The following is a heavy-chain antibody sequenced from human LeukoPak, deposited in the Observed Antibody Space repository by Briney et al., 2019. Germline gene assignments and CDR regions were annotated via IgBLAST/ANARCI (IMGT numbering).Heavy chain of an antibody. D-gene: IGHD6-19*01. CDR2: IYYSGST. V-gene: IGHV4-59*01. J-gene: IGHJ5*02. CDR1: GGSISSYY. Sequence: SETLFLTCTVSGGSISSYYWSWIRQPPGKGLEWIGYIYYSGSTNYNPSLKSRVTISVDTSKNQFSLKLSSVTAADTAVYYCARQQWSSRFDPWGQGTLVTVSS. CDR3: ARQQWSSRFDP.